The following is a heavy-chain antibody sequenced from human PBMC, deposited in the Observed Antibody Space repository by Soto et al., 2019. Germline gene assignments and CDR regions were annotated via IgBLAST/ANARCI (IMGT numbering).Heavy chain of an antibody. D-gene: IGHD1-26*01. CDR1: GYSFTSYD. CDR3: ATQRSEWELSFDY. Sequence: GASVKVSCKASGYSFTSYDINWVRQATGQGLEWMGWINPNSGGTNYAQKFQGWVTMTRDTSISTAYMELSRLRSDDTAVYYCATQRSEWELSFDYWGQGTLVTVSS. J-gene: IGHJ4*02. CDR2: INPNSGGT. V-gene: IGHV1-2*04.